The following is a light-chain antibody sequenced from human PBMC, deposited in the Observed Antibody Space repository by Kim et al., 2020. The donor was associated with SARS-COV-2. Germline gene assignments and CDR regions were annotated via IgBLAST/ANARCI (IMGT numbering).Light chain of an antibody. CDR3: QSYDSSLTHWV. Sequence: QRVTISCTGSRSNIGAGYDVHWYQQLPGTAPKLLIYGNSNRPSGVPDRFSGSKSGTSASLAITGLQAEDEADYYCQSYDSSLTHWVFGGGTQLTVL. CDR1: RSNIGAGYD. V-gene: IGLV1-40*01. J-gene: IGLJ3*02. CDR2: GNS.